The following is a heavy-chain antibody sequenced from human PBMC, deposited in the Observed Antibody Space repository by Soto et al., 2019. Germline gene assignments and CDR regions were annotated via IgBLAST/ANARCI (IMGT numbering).Heavy chain of an antibody. Sequence: PGGSLRLSCAASGFTFSSYSMNWVRQAPGKGLEWVSSISSSSSYIYYADSVKGRFTISRDNAKNSLYLQMNSLRAEDTAVYYCARDPPRSWSRDYYGMDVWGQGTTVTVSS. V-gene: IGHV3-21*01. D-gene: IGHD6-13*01. J-gene: IGHJ6*02. CDR3: ARDPPRSWSRDYYGMDV. CDR2: ISSSSSYI. CDR1: GFTFSSYS.